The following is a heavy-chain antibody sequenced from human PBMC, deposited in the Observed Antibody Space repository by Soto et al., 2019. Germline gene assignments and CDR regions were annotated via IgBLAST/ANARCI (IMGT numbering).Heavy chain of an antibody. CDR1: GFAFSSYE. D-gene: IGHD2-8*01. Sequence: GGSLRLSCAASGFAFSSYEMNWVRQAPGKGLEWVSYISTSESIVYYADSVRGRFTISRDNAKNSLFLQMNSLRAEDTAVYYCTTDKWYYGMDVWGQGTTVTVSS. V-gene: IGHV3-48*03. CDR2: ISTSESIV. J-gene: IGHJ6*02. CDR3: TTDKWYYGMDV.